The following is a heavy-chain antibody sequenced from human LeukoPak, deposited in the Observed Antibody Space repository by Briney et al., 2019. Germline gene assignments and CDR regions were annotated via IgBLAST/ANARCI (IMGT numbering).Heavy chain of an antibody. Sequence: GGSLGLSCAASGFTFTNYVMGWVRQAQGKGREWVSAISENGGAADYADSVRGRSTISRDNSQNTLYQQMNSLRAEDTAVYYCAKRTGVTELHFDHWGQGTLVTVSS. CDR1: GFTFTNYV. D-gene: IGHD1-7*01. CDR2: ISENGGAA. V-gene: IGHV3-23*01. J-gene: IGHJ4*02. CDR3: AKRTGVTELHFDH.